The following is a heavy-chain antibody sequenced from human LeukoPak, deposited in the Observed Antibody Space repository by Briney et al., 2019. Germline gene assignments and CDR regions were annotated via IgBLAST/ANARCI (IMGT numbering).Heavy chain of an antibody. CDR1: GGSISSYY. Sequence: SETLSLTCTVSGGSISSYYWSWIRQPAGKGLERIGRIYTSGSTNYNPSLKSRVTMSVDTSKNQFSLKLSSVTAADTAVYYCARTNYYDSREGFDYWGQGTLVTVSS. J-gene: IGHJ4*02. CDR3: ARTNYYDSREGFDY. D-gene: IGHD3-22*01. CDR2: IYTSGST. V-gene: IGHV4-4*07.